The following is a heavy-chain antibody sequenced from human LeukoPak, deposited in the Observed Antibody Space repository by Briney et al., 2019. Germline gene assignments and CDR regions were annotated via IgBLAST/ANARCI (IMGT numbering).Heavy chain of an antibody. CDR1: GYTFTGYF. V-gene: IGHV1-2*02. D-gene: IGHD4-17*01. J-gene: IGHJ4*02. CDR2: ISPDSGGT. CDR3: ARDESKTTVTTFDY. Sequence: ASVKVSFKASGYTFTGYFMHWVRPAPGQGREWMGWISPDSGGTHFAQKFQGRVTVTRDTSISTVYMELSRLRYDDTAVYYCARDESKTTVTTFDYWGEGTLVTVSS.